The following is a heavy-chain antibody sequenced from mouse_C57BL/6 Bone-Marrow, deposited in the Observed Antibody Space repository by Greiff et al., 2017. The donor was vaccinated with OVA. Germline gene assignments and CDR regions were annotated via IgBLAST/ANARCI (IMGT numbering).Heavy chain of an antibody. J-gene: IGHJ4*01. CDR3: ARSVHSNFYAMDY. CDR1: GYTFTSYW. Sequence: QVQLQQPGAELVKPGASVKMSCKASGYTFTSYWITWVKQRPGQGLEWIGDIYPGSGSTNYNEKFKGKATFTADTSSNTAYMQLSSLTTEDSAIYYCARSVHSNFYAMDYWGQGTSVTVSS. D-gene: IGHD2-5*01. CDR2: IYPGSGST. V-gene: IGHV1-55*01.